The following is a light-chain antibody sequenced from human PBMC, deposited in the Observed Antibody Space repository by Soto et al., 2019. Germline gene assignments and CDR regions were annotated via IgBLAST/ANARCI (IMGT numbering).Light chain of an antibody. V-gene: IGKV1-39*01. Sequence: DIQMTQSPSSLSASVGDRVTITCRASQSISSYLNWYQQKPGKAPNLLIYAASSLQSGVPSRFSGSGSGTDFTLTISSLQPEDFATYYCQQSYSTPRTCGQGTEVEIK. J-gene: IGKJ1*01. CDR1: QSISSY. CDR2: AAS. CDR3: QQSYSTPRT.